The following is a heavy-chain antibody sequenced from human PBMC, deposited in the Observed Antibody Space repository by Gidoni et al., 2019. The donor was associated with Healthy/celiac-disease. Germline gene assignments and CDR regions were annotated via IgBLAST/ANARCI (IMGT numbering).Heavy chain of an antibody. Sequence: EVQLVEYGGGVVQPGGSLKLSCAAYGVTFSGSAMHWVRQASGKGLEWVGRIRSKANSYATAYAASVKGRFTISRDDSKNTAYLQMNSLTTEDTAVYYCTSPGAKVSYWGQGTLVTVSS. CDR3: TSPGAKVSY. CDR2: IRSKANSYAT. CDR1: GVTFSGSA. V-gene: IGHV3-73*02. J-gene: IGHJ4*02. D-gene: IGHD1-26*01.